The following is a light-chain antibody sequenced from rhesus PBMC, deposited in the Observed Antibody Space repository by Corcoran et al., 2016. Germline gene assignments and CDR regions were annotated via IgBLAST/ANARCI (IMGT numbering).Light chain of an antibody. CDR1: QGITND. V-gene: IGKV1-25*01. CDR2: EAS. J-gene: IGKJ1*01. Sequence: DIQMTQSPSSLSASVGDRVTITCRASQGITNDLAWYQQKPGETPKLLIYEASSLQSGIPSGVSGSGSGTDFTLTISSLQSEDFATYDCQHYYSTPRTFGQGTKVEIK. CDR3: QHYYSTPRT.